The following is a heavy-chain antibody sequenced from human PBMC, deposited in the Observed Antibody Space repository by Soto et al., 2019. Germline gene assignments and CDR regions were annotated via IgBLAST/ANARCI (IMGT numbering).Heavy chain of an antibody. CDR3: ARDWGVRGIAAAGGNYYYSGMDV. J-gene: IGHJ6*02. CDR1: GGSISSGGYY. Sequence: SETLCLSCTVSGGSISSGGYYWSWIRQPPAQRLEWIGYISYSGSTYHNPSLKSRVTISVDTSKNQFSLKLSSVTAADTAVYYCARDWGVRGIAAAGGNYYYSGMDVWGQGTTVTVSS. V-gene: IGHV4-30-4*08. D-gene: IGHD6-13*01. CDR2: ISYSGST.